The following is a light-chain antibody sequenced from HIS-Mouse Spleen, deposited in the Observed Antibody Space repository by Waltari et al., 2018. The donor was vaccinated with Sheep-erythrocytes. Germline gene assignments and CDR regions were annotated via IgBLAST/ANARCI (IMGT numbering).Light chain of an antibody. Sequence: QSALPQPRSVSGSPGQPVTISCTGTSSHVGGYNYLSWYQQHPGKAPKLMIYDVSKRPSGVPDRFSGSKSGNTASLTISGLQAEDEADYYCCSYAGSYNHVFATGTKVTVL. CDR1: SSHVGGYNY. CDR2: DVS. V-gene: IGLV2-11*01. CDR3: CSYAGSYNHV. J-gene: IGLJ1*01.